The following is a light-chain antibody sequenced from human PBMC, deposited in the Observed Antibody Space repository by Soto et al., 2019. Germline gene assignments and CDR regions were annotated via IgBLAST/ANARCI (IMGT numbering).Light chain of an antibody. V-gene: IGLV2-14*01. J-gene: IGLJ1*01. CDR1: SSDVGGYNY. CDR3: SSYTSSSTLV. Sequence: QSVLTQPASVSGSPGQSITISFTGTSSDVGGYNYVSWYQQHPGKAPKLMIYEVSNRPSGVSNRFSGSKSGNTASLTISGRQAEDEADYYCSSYTSSSTLVFATGTKLTVL. CDR2: EVS.